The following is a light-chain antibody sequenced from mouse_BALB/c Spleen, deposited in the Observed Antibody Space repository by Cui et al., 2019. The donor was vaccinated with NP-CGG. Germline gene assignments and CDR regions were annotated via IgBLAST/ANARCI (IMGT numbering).Light chain of an antibody. J-gene: IGLJ1*01. Sequence: QSFVPQDCALTTSPGETVTLTCRSSTGTVTTSNYANWVQEKPDHLFTGLIGGTNNRAPGVPARFSGSLIGDKAALTITGAQTEDEAIYFCALWYSNHWVFGGGTKLTVL. V-gene: IGLV1*01. CDR2: GTN. CDR1: TGTVTTSNY. CDR3: ALWYSNHWV.